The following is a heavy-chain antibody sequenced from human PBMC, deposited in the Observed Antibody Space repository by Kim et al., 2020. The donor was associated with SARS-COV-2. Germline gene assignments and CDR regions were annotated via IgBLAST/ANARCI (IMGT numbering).Heavy chain of an antibody. J-gene: IGHJ4*02. D-gene: IGHD1-26*01. CDR2: ISYDGSNK. CDR3: AKGPIVGATPFDY. V-gene: IGHV3-30*18. CDR1: GFTFSSYG. Sequence: GGSLRLSCAASGFTFSSYGMHWVRQAPGKGLEWVAVISYDGSNKYYADSVKGRFTISRDNSKNTLYLQMNSLRAEDTAVYYCAKGPIVGATPFDYWGQGT.